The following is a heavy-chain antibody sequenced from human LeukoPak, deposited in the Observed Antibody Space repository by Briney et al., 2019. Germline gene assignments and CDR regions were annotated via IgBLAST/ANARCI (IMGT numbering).Heavy chain of an antibody. CDR2: IYYSGST. D-gene: IGHD2-21*01. V-gene: IGHV4-39*01. CDR1: GGSISSSSYY. J-gene: IGHJ4*02. CDR3: ASHSLSMRRPFDY. Sequence: SETLSLTCTVSGGSISSSSYYWGWIRQPPGKGLEWIGSIYYSGSTYYNPSLKSRVTISVDTSKNQFSLKLSSVTAADTAVYYCASHSLSMRRPFDYWGQGTLVTVSS.